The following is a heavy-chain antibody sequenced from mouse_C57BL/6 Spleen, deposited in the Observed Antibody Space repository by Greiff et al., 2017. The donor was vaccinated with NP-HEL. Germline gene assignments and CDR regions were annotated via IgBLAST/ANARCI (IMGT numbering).Heavy chain of an antibody. CDR2: ISDGGSYT. D-gene: IGHD2-4*01. J-gene: IGHJ4*01. CDR3: ASLYDYVAMDY. V-gene: IGHV5-4*01. CDR1: GFTFSSYA. Sequence: DVQLVESGGGLVKPGGSLKLSCAASGFTFSSYAMSWVRQTPEKRLEWVATISDGGSYTYYPDNVKGRFTISRDNAKNNRYLQMSHLKSEDTAMYYCASLYDYVAMDYWGQGTSVTVSS.